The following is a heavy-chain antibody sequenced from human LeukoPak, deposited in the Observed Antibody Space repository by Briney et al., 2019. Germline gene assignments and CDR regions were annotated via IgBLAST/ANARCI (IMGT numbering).Heavy chain of an antibody. J-gene: IGHJ4*02. CDR2: ISSSGSYI. CDR1: GFTFSSYS. Sequence: GGSLRLSCAASGFTFSSYSMNWVRQAPGKGLEWVSSISSSGSYIYYADSVKGRFTISRDNAKNSLYLQMNSLRAEDTAVYYCARDFQDIVVVPAAMTPSGVDYWGQGTLVTVSS. D-gene: IGHD2-2*01. V-gene: IGHV3-21*01. CDR3: ARDFQDIVVVPAAMTPSGVDY.